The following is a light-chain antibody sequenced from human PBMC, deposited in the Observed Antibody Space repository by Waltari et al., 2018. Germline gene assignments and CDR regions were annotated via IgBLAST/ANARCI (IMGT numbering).Light chain of an antibody. CDR2: ENS. CDR1: SSNIGNNY. J-gene: IGLJ7*01. CDR3: GTWDSSLSGAV. V-gene: IGLV1-51*02. Sequence: QSVLTQPPSVSAAPGQRVTISCSGGSSNIGNNYVSWYRQFPGTVPKLLIYENSERPSGIPGRCSGAKSGTSATLDITGLQAGDEADYYCGTWDSSLSGAVFGGGTHLTVL.